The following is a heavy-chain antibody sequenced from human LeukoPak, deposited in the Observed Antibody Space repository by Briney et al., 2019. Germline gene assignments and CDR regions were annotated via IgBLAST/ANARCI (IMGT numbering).Heavy chain of an antibody. CDR3: AKETVAGEY. V-gene: IGHV3-23*01. D-gene: IGHD6-19*01. J-gene: IGHJ4*02. Sequence: XXCAXSGFTFSSYAXSWVRQAPGKGLEWVSAITGSGGSTYYADSVKGRFTISRDNSKNTLYVQMNSLRAEDTAVYYCAKETVAGEYWGQGTLVTVSS. CDR2: ITGSGGST. CDR1: GFTFSSYA.